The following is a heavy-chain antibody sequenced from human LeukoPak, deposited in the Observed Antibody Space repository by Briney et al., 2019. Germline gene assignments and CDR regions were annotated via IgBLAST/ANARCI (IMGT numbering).Heavy chain of an antibody. J-gene: IGHJ3*02. V-gene: IGHV4-34*01. CDR1: GGSFSGYY. CDR3: ARGTTPGYSGHGGALDAFDI. CDR2: INHSGST. D-gene: IGHD5-12*01. Sequence: SETLSLTCAVYGGSFSGYYWSWIRQPPGRGLEWIGEINHSGSTNYNPSLKSRVTISVDTSKNQFSLKLSSVTAADAAVYYCARGTTPGYSGHGGALDAFDIWGQGTVVTVSS.